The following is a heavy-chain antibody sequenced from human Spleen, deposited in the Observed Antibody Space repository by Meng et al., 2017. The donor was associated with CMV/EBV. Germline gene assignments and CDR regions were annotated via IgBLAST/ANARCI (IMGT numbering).Heavy chain of an antibody. D-gene: IGHD1-26*01. V-gene: IGHV3-21*01. Sequence: GESLKISCAASGFTFSSYSMNWVRQAPGKGLEWVSSISSSSSYIYYADSVKGRFTISRDNAKNSLFLQMNRLRAEDTAIYYCARNLGRYSGTYQYYFDSWGQGTMVTVSS. J-gene: IGHJ4*02. CDR1: GFTFSSYS. CDR2: ISSSSSYI. CDR3: ARNLGRYSGTYQYYFDS.